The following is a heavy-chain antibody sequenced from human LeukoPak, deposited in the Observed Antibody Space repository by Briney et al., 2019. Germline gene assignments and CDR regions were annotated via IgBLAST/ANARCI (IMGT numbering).Heavy chain of an antibody. CDR3: ARDALFTLVA. Sequence: PGGSLRLSCAASESPFSDSWMHWVRHTPGKGLVWVSLITADGARTTYADSVMGRFTISRDNARNTLFLQMNYLRAEDTGVYYCARDALFTLVAWGQGTTVTVSS. J-gene: IGHJ6*02. CDR2: ITADGART. D-gene: IGHD6-6*01. V-gene: IGHV3-74*03. CDR1: ESPFSDSW.